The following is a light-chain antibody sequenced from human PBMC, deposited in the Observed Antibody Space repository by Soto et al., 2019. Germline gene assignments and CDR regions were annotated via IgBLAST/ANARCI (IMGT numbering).Light chain of an antibody. J-gene: IGKJ1*01. CDR3: QQYNSYPWT. V-gene: IGKV1-5*03. Sequence: DIQMTQSPSTLSASVGDRVTITCRASQSISSWLAWYQQKPGKAPKLLIYKASSIESGVPARFSGSGSGTEFTLTISSLQPDDFATYYCQQYNSYPWTFGQGTKVEIK. CDR2: KAS. CDR1: QSISSW.